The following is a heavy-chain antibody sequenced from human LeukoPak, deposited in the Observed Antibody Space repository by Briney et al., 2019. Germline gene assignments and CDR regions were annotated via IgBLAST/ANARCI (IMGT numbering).Heavy chain of an antibody. CDR1: GFTFSSYE. J-gene: IGHJ5*02. V-gene: IGHV3-48*03. CDR3: ARGVSVMGTRRYCSGGSCYPHAPAWFDP. Sequence: GGSLRLSCAASGFTFSSYEMNWVRQAPGKGLEWVSYISSSGSTIYYADSVKGRFTISRDNAKNSLYLQMNSLRAEDTAVYYCARGVSVMGTRRYCSGGSCYPHAPAWFDPWGQGTLVTVSS. CDR2: ISSSGSTI. D-gene: IGHD2-15*01.